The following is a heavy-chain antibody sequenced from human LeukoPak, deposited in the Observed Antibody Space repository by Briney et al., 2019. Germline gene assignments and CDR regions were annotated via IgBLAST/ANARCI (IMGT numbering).Heavy chain of an antibody. D-gene: IGHD2-15*01. V-gene: IGHV3-13*01. Sequence: GGSLRLSCAASGFSFSSYDMHWVHQATGKGLEWVSAIGTAGDTYYPGSVKGRFTISRENAKNSLYLQMNSLRAGDTAVYYCARDSGGTFDYWGQGTLVTVSS. CDR1: GFSFSSYD. CDR2: IGTAGDT. CDR3: ARDSGGTFDY. J-gene: IGHJ4*02.